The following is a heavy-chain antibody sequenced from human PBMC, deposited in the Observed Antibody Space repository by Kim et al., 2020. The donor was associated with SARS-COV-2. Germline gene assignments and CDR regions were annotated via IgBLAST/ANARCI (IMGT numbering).Heavy chain of an antibody. Sequence: GGSLRLSCAASGFSVSTNDMSWVRQAPGKGLEWVATIFGSGTTYFADSAKGRFTISRDNSKNTLHLQMNSLRADDTAAYHCARKLLWFGDNGMDVWGQGT. J-gene: IGHJ6*02. V-gene: IGHV3-53*01. CDR1: GFSVSTND. CDR2: IFGSGTT. CDR3: ARKLLWFGDNGMDV. D-gene: IGHD3-10*01.